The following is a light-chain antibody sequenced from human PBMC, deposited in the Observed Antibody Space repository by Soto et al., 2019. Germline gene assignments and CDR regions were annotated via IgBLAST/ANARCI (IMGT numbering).Light chain of an antibody. CDR3: TSWTTSTTMI. V-gene: IGLV2-14*03. J-gene: IGLJ2*01. Sequence: QSALTQPASVSGSPGQSITISCTGTSSDIGAYNYVSWYQQHPGKAPKLMIYDVNIRPSGVSNRFSGSKSGNTASLTISGHQAEDEADYYCTSWTTSTTMIFGGGTKVTVL. CDR1: SSDIGAYNY. CDR2: DVN.